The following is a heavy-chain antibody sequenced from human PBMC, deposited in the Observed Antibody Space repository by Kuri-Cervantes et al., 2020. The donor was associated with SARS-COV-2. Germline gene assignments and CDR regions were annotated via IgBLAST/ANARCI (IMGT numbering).Heavy chain of an antibody. CDR1: GGSISSNYY. CDR2: IYYSGST. J-gene: IGHJ4*02. V-gene: IGHV4-30-4*08. Sequence: SETLSLTCTVSGGSISSNYYWSWIRQPPGKGLEWIGYIYYSGSTYYNPSLKSRVTISVDTSKNQFSLKLSSVTAADTAVYYCARAEVVPAATKAKYYFDYWGQGTLVTVSS. CDR3: ARAEVVPAATKAKYYFDY. D-gene: IGHD2-2*01.